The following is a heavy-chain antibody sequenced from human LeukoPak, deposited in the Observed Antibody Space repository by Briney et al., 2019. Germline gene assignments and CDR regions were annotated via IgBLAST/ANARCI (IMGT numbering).Heavy chain of an antibody. CDR2: IGEDGSEK. J-gene: IGHJ4*02. D-gene: IGHD2-2*01. CDR3: ARDLAQLGYCSSTSCPFDY. V-gene: IGHV3-7*01. CDR1: GFTFSSYW. Sequence: GGSLRLSCAASGFTFSSYWMTWVRQASGKGLEWVANIGEDGSEKYYVDSVKGRFTISRDNAKNSLYLQVNSLRAEDTAVYYCARDLAQLGYCSSTSCPFDYWGQGTLVTVSS.